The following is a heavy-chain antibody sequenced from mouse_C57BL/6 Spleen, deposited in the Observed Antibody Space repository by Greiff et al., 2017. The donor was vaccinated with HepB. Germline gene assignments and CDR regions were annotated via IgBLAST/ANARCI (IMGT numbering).Heavy chain of an antibody. CDR3: TKLLPGGYFDY. V-gene: IGHV1-15*01. CDR2: IDPETGGT. Sequence: VKLQQSGAELVRPGASVTLSCKASGYTFTDYEMHWVKQTPVHGLEWIGAIDPETGGTAYNQKFKGKAILTADKSSSTAYMELRSLTSEDSAVYYCTKLLPGGYFDYWGQGTTLTVSS. J-gene: IGHJ2*01. CDR1: GYTFTDYE.